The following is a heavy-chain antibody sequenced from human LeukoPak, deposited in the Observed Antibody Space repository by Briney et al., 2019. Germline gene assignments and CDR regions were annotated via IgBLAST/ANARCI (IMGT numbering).Heavy chain of an antibody. Sequence: PSETLSLTCAVYGGSFSGYYWSWIRQPPGKGLEWIGEINHSGSINYNPSLKSRVTISVDTSKNQFSLKLSSVTAADTAVYYCARIAPYCSSTSYYPRMNHWYFDLWGRGTLVTVSS. J-gene: IGHJ2*01. CDR2: INHSGSI. CDR1: GGSFSGYY. CDR3: ARIAPYCSSTSYYPRMNHWYFDL. D-gene: IGHD2-2*01. V-gene: IGHV4-34*01.